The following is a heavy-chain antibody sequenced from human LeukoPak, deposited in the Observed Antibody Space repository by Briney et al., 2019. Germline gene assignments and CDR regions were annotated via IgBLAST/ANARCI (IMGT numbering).Heavy chain of an antibody. Sequence: SETLSLTCTVSGGSISSSTYYWAWIRQPPGKGLEWIGIIYFSGSTYYNPSLKSRVTISLDTSKNQFSLKLSSVTAADTAVYYCASRTTTTDYYYYMDVWGKGTTVTVSS. J-gene: IGHJ6*03. CDR1: GGSISSSTYY. V-gene: IGHV4-39*01. CDR3: ASRTTTTDYYYYMDV. D-gene: IGHD1-26*01. CDR2: IYFSGST.